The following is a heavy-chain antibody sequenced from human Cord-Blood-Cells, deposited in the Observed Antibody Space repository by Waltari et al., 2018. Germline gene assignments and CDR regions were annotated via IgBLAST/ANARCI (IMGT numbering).Heavy chain of an antibody. CDR1: GYTFTSSA. V-gene: IGHV1-3*01. Sequence: QVQLVQSGAEVKKPGASVKVSCKASGYTFTSSAMLWVRQAPGQRLEWMGWINAGNGNTKYSQKFQGRVTITRDTSASTAYMELSSLRSEDTAVYYCARGSWYWYFDLWGRGTLVTVSS. CDR2: INAGNGNT. CDR3: ARGSWYWYFDL. J-gene: IGHJ2*01. D-gene: IGHD6-13*01.